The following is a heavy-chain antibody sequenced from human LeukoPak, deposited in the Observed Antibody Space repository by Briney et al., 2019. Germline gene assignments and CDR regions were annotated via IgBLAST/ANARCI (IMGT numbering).Heavy chain of an antibody. V-gene: IGHV3-30*01. CDR2: ISYDGSNK. D-gene: IGHD2-15*01. CDR1: GFTFSSYA. CDR3: ARAPGTPYFDY. Sequence: GGSLRLSCAASGFTFSSYAMHWVRQAPGKGLEWGAVISYDGSNKYYADSVKGRFTISRDNSKNTLYLQMNSLRAEDPAVYYCARAPGTPYFDYWGQGTLVTVSS. J-gene: IGHJ4*02.